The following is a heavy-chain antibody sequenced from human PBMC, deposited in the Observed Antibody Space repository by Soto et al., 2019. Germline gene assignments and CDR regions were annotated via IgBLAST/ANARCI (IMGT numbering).Heavy chain of an antibody. CDR3: ARDPGDDYYYGMDV. Sequence: PSETLSLTCAVYGGSFSGYYWSWIRQPPGKGLEWIGYIYYSGSTYYNPSLKSRVTISVDTSKNQFSLKLSSVTAADTAVYYCARDPGDDYYYGMDVWGQGTTVTVSS. CDR1: GGSFSGYY. D-gene: IGHD3-16*01. V-gene: IGHV4-34*09. CDR2: IYYSGST. J-gene: IGHJ6*02.